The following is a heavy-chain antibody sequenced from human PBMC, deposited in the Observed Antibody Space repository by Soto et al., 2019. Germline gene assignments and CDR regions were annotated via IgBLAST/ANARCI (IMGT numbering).Heavy chain of an antibody. D-gene: IGHD1-26*01. J-gene: IGHJ4*02. CDR3: ARYSVTYFDY. CDR2: IYSSGNT. CDR1: GGSISNYF. Sequence: SSETLSLTCTVSGGSISNYFWTWIRQPPGKGLEWIAYIYSSGNTNYNPSLKSRVTISVDTSKSQLSLKLTSVTAADTAVYYCARYSVTYFDYWGQGALVTVSS. V-gene: IGHV4-59*01.